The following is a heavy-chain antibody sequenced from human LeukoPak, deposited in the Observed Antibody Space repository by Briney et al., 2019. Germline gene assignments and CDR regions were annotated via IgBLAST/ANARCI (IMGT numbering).Heavy chain of an antibody. CDR1: GVIVSRNF. D-gene: IGHD6-19*01. V-gene: IGHV3-53*01. CDR2: MNAGGTT. J-gene: IGHJ5*02. Sequence: PGGSLRLSCAASGVIVSRNFMSWVRQAPGKGLQWVAIMNAGGTTDYSDSVRGRFHISRDSSNNTLSLQINSLRAEDTAVYYCARGSGSGWPLDRWGQGALVTVSS. CDR3: ARGSGSGWPLDR.